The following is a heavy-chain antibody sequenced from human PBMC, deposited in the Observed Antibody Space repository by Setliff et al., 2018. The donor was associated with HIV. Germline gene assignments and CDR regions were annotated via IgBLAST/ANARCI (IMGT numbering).Heavy chain of an antibody. D-gene: IGHD2-21*02. CDR2: IISTGDI. Sequence: ETLSLTCTVSGGSISPTNYYWGWIRQAPGKGLEWVSSIISTGDISYADSVKGRFTISRDSAKNSLFLQMDSLRVEDTAVYYCVREVRVTPNPPFDYWGQGTLVTVSS. CDR1: GGSISPTNYY. V-gene: IGHV3-21*01. J-gene: IGHJ4*02. CDR3: VREVRVTPNPPFDY.